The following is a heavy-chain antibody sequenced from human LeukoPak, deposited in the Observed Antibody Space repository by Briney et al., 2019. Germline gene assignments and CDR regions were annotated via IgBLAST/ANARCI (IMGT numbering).Heavy chain of an antibody. Sequence: PGGSLRLSCAASGFTFNSYAMSWVRQAPGKGLEWVSAISGGGSTYYADSVKGRFTISRDNSKNTLYLQMNSLRAEDTAVYYCAQDVYWSGCFDYWGQGTLVTVSS. CDR3: AQDVYWSGCFDY. D-gene: IGHD3-3*01. V-gene: IGHV3-23*01. CDR1: GFTFNSYA. CDR2: ISGGGST. J-gene: IGHJ4*02.